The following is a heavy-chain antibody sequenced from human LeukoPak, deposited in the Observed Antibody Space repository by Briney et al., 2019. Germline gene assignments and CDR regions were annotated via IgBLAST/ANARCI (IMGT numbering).Heavy chain of an antibody. CDR2: IIPIFGTA. J-gene: IGHJ4*02. D-gene: IGHD3-22*01. Sequence: SVKVSCKASGGTFSSYAISWVRQAPGQGLEWMGRIIPIFGTANYAQKFQGRVTITTDESTSTAYMELSSLRSEDTAVYYCARDAYNSSGYYLVDYWGQGTLVTVSS. CDR1: GGTFSSYA. CDR3: ARDAYNSSGYYLVDY. V-gene: IGHV1-69*05.